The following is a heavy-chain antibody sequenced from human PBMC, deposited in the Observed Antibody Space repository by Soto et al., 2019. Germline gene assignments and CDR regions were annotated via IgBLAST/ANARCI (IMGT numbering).Heavy chain of an antibody. Sequence: QLQLQESGPGLVKPSETLSLTCTVSGGSISSSSYYWGWIRQPPGKGLEWIGSIYYSGSTYYNPSLKSRVTISVDTSKNQFSLKLSSVTAADTAVYYCVPVYCSSTSCYRLPPWFDPWGQGTLVTVSS. CDR3: VPVYCSSTSCYRLPPWFDP. D-gene: IGHD2-2*01. CDR1: GGSISSSSYY. V-gene: IGHV4-39*01. J-gene: IGHJ5*02. CDR2: IYYSGST.